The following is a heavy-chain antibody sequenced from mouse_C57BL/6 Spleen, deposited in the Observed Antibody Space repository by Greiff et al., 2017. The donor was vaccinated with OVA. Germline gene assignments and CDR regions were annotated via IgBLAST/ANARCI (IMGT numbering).Heavy chain of an antibody. D-gene: IGHD1-1*01. CDR2: INPNNGGT. CDR3: ARGGYYYGPFDY. V-gene: IGHV1-26*01. CDR1: GYTFTDYY. Sequence: EVQLQQSGPELVKPGASVKISCKASGYTFTDYYMNWVKQSHGKSLEWIGDINPNNGGTSYNQKFKGKATLTVDKSSSTAYMELRSLTSEDSAVYYCARGGYYYGPFDYWGQGTTLTVSS. J-gene: IGHJ2*01.